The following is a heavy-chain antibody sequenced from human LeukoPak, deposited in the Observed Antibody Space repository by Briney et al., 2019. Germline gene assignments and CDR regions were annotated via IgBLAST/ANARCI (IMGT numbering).Heavy chain of an antibody. D-gene: IGHD4-23*01. CDR2: IAHSGST. J-gene: IGHJ3*02. V-gene: IGHV4-34*01. Sequence: SETLSLTCAVYGGSFSGYYWTWIRQPPGQGLEWIGEIAHSGSTDCDPSLKSRVTISLVTSKSQFSLKLSSVTAADTAVYYCARKGATAGGTRAFDIWGQGTMVTVSS. CDR1: GGSFSGYY. CDR3: ARKGATAGGTRAFDI.